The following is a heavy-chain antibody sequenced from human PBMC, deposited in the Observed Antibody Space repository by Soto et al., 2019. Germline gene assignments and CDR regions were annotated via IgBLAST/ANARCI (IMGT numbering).Heavy chain of an antibody. D-gene: IGHD6-13*01. CDR2: INAGNGNT. Sequence: QVQLVQSGAEVKRPGASVKVSCKASGYTFTSYAMHWVRQAPGQRLEWMGWINAGNGNTKYSQKFQGRVTITRDTSASTAYMELSSLRSEDTAVYYCARDLAADGQAYYFDYWGQGTLVTVSS. V-gene: IGHV1-3*01. J-gene: IGHJ4*02. CDR1: GYTFTSYA. CDR3: ARDLAADGQAYYFDY.